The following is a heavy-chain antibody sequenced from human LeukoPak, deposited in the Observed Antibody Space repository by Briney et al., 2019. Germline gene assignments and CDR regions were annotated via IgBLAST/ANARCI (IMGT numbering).Heavy chain of an antibody. Sequence: ASVTVSCKASGYTFTSYGISWVRQAPGQGLEWMGWISAYNGNTNYAQKLQGRVTMTTGTSTSTAYMELRSLRSDDTAVYYCARDWSFRLPFDYWGQGTLVTVSS. V-gene: IGHV1-18*01. CDR2: ISAYNGNT. CDR3: ARDWSFRLPFDY. J-gene: IGHJ4*02. D-gene: IGHD2-15*01. CDR1: GYTFTSYG.